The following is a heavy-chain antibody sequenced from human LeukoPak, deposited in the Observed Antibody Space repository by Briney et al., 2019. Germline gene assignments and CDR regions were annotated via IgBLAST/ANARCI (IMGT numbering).Heavy chain of an antibody. Sequence: SETLSLTCTVSGGSISTYYWSWIRQPPGKGLEWIGYMYYSGNTNYNSSLKSRVTISVDTSKNQFSLKLSSVTAADTAVYYCAITTVNTEDFWGRSTLVTVST. CDR2: MYYSGNT. V-gene: IGHV4-59*01. CDR1: GGSISTYY. J-gene: IGHJ2*01. CDR3: AITTVNTEDF. D-gene: IGHD4-17*01.